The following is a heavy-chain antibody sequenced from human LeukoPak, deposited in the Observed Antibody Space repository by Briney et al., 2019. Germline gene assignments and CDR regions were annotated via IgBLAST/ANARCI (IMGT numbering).Heavy chain of an antibody. CDR3: AYDLGQRAFDI. D-gene: IGHD3-3*01. V-gene: IGHV3-66*01. CDR2: IYSGGST. CDR1: GFTVSSNY. J-gene: IGHJ3*02. Sequence: PGGSLRLSCAASGFTVSSNYMSWVRQAPGKGLEWVSVIYSGGSTYYADSVKGRFTISRDNSKNTLYLQMNSLRAEDTAVYYCAYDLGQRAFDIWGQGTMVTVSS.